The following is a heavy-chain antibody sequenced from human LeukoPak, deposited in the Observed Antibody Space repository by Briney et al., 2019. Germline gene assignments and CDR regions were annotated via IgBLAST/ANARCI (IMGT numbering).Heavy chain of an antibody. V-gene: IGHV3-7*01. J-gene: IGHJ4*02. CDR1: GFTFSGFY. CDR2: IKQDGSEK. D-gene: IGHD6-19*01. Sequence: GGSLRLSCVASGFTFSGFYMSWVRQAPGKGLEWVASIKQDGSEKYYVDSVKGRFTISRDNAKNSLYLQMNSLRAEDTAVYYCARGGTYTSGWPYYFDYWGQGTLVTVSS. CDR3: ARGGTYTSGWPYYFDY.